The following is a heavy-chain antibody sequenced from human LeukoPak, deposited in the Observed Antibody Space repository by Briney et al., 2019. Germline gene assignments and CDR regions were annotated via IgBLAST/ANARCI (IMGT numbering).Heavy chain of an antibody. CDR2: IYSSGIT. CDR3: ARDPSYYYALGDI. Sequence: SETLSLTCTVSGGSVSSYYWSWIRQPAGKGLEWIGHIYSSGITNYNPSPKSRVTISLDKSKNQFSLKLSSVTAADTAIYYCARDPSYYYALGDIWGQGTMVTVSS. J-gene: IGHJ3*02. D-gene: IGHD3-10*01. V-gene: IGHV4-4*07. CDR1: GGSVSSYY.